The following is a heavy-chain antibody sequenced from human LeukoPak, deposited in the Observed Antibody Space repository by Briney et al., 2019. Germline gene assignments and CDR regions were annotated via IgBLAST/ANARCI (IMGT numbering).Heavy chain of an antibody. CDR3: ARALLWFGEPSHIDY. J-gene: IGHJ4*02. Sequence: ASVKVSCKASGYTFTSYGISGVRQPPGQGLEWWGWITAYNDNTNYAQKLQGRVTMTTDTSTSTAYMELRSLRSDDTAVYYCARALLWFGEPSHIDYWGQGTLVTASS. CDR2: ITAYNDNT. CDR1: GYTFTSYG. D-gene: IGHD3-10*01. V-gene: IGHV1-18*01.